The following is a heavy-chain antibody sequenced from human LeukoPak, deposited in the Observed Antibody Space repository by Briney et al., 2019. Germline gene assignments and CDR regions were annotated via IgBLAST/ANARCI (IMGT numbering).Heavy chain of an antibody. CDR3: ASLNSRTVDY. Sequence: SGGSLRLSCAASGFTFSSYAMHWVRQAPGKGLEWVAVISYDGSNKYYADSVKGRFSISRDISKNTLYLQMSSPRAEDTAVYYCASLNSRTVDYWGQGTLVTVSS. CDR1: GFTFSSYA. D-gene: IGHD2/OR15-2a*01. CDR2: ISYDGSNK. J-gene: IGHJ4*02. V-gene: IGHV3-30-3*01.